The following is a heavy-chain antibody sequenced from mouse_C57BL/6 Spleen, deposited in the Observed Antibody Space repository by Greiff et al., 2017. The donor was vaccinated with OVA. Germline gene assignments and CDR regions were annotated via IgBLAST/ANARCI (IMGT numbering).Heavy chain of an antibody. J-gene: IGHJ4*01. Sequence: EVKLQESEGGLVQPGSSMKLSCTASGFTFSDYYMAWVRQVPEKGLEWVANINYDGSSTYYLDSLKSRFIISRDNAKNILYLQMSSLKSEDTATYYCARGMVTTDAMDYWGQGTSVTVSS. V-gene: IGHV5-16*01. CDR2: INYDGSST. CDR1: GFTFSDYY. D-gene: IGHD2-2*01. CDR3: ARGMVTTDAMDY.